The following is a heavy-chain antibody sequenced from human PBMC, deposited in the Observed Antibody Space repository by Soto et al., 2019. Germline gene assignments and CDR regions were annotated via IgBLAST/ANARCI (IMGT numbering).Heavy chain of an antibody. CDR1: GYTFTSYG. V-gene: IGHV1-18*01. CDR2: ISAYNGNT. J-gene: IGHJ4*02. CDR3: ARIAANAYYFDY. D-gene: IGHD2-15*01. Sequence: SVKVSCKASGYTFTSYGISWVPQAPGQGLEWMGWISAYNGNTNYAQKLQGRVTMTTDTSTSTAYMELRSLRSDDTAVYYCARIAANAYYFDYWGQGTMVTVSS.